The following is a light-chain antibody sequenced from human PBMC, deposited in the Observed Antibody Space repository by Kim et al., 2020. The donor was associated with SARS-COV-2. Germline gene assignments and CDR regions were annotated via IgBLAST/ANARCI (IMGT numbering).Light chain of an antibody. CDR3: QSYDTSNQI. V-gene: IGLV6-57*01. CDR2: EDS. J-gene: IGLJ2*01. CDR1: SGSISTNY. Sequence: NFMLTQPHSVSESPGKTVTISCTRSSGSISTNYVQWFQQRPGSSPSIVIFEDSRRPSGVPDRFSGSIDSSSNSASLTISGLTTEDEADYYCQSYDTSNQIFGGGTKLTVL.